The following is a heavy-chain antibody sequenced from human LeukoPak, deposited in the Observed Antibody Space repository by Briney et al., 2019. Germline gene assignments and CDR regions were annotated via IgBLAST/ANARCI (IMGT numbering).Heavy chain of an antibody. D-gene: IGHD4-17*01. CDR2: IYYSGST. CDR3: ARATVTMDWFDP. Sequence: SGPTLVKPTQTLTLTCTFSGFSFSTNTVGVGWIRQPPGKGLEWFGSIYYSGSTSYNPSLQSRVTISVDTAKNQFSLKLSSVTAADTAVYYCARATVTMDWFDPWGQGTLVTVSS. J-gene: IGHJ5*02. CDR1: GFSFSTNTVG. V-gene: IGHV4-39*01.